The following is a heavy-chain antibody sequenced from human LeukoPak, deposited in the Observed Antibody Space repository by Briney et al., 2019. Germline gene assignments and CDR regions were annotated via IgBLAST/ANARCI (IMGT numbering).Heavy chain of an antibody. J-gene: IGHJ3*02. D-gene: IGHD6-13*01. CDR3: ATKKGYSSSWNDAFDI. Sequence: GGSLRLSCAASGFTFSTYAMGWVRQAPGKGLEWVSAISGSGGSTYYADSVKGRFTISRDNSKNTLYLQMNSLRAEDTAVYYCATKKGYSSSWNDAFDIWGQGTMVTVSS. CDR2: ISGSGGST. V-gene: IGHV3-23*01. CDR1: GFTFSTYA.